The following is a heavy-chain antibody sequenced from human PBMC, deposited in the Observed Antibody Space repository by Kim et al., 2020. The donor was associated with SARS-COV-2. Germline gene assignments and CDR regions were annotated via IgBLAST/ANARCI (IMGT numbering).Heavy chain of an antibody. CDR2: VYHTGST. CDR3: ARAGESSGYYRLDY. V-gene: IGHV4-59*01. J-gene: IGHJ4*02. D-gene: IGHD3-22*01. CDR1: GGSINNYF. Sequence: SETLSLTCTVSGGSINNYFWSWIRQPPGKALEWIGYVYHTGSTNYIPSLKSRVTISLDTFRKKFFLKLTSVTAADTAVYYCARAGESSGYYRLDYWCQG.